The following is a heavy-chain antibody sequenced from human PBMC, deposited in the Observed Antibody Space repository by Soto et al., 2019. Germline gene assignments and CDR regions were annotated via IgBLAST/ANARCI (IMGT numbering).Heavy chain of an antibody. V-gene: IGHV3-66*01. CDR3: AREFVRGDHPEVLQH. D-gene: IGHD2-21*01. CDR1: GFTVSSNY. CDR2: IYSGGST. J-gene: IGHJ1*01. Sequence: EVQLVESGGGLVQPGGSLRLSCAASGFTVSSNYMSWVRQAPGKGLEWVSVIYSGGSTYYADSVKDRFTISRDNSKNTLYLQMTSLRAQDTGVYYCAREFVRGDHPEVLQHWGQGTLVTVSS.